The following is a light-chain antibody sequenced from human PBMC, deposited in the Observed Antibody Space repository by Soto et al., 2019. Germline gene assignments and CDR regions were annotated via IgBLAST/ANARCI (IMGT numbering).Light chain of an antibody. Sequence: QSVLTQPASVSASPGQSITISCTGTRGDIGRYNLVSWYQQYPGKAPTLMIYEGNKRPSGVSYRFSASQSGNTASLTISGLQAEDEADYYCCSYAGSYIHYVFGTGTKVTVL. J-gene: IGLJ1*01. CDR1: RGDIGRYNL. V-gene: IGLV2-23*01. CDR3: CSYAGSYIHYV. CDR2: EGN.